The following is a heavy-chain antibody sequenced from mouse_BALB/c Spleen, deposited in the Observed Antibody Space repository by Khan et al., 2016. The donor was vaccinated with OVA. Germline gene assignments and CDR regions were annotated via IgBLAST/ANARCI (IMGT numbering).Heavy chain of an antibody. Sequence: EVELVESGGDLVKSGGSLKLSCAASGFTFRPYSMSWVRQTPDKRLEWVATISSDGDYTYYPDSVKGRFNISRDNAKNTLYLQMSSLKSEDTAIYYCATHLTGSFAYWGQGTLVTVSA. CDR1: GFTFRPYS. CDR3: ATHLTGSFAY. J-gene: IGHJ3*01. D-gene: IGHD4-1*01. V-gene: IGHV5-6*02. CDR2: ISSDGDYT.